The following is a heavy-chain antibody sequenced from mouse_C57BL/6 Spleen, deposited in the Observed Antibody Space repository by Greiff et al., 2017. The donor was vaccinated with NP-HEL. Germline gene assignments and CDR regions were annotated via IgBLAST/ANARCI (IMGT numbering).Heavy chain of an antibody. D-gene: IGHD2-3*01. CDR2: ILPGSGST. CDR1: GYTFTGYW. CDR3: ARWYDGYYPYAMDY. V-gene: IGHV1-9*01. Sequence: QVQLQQSGAELMKPGASVKLSCKATGYTFTGYWIEWVKQRPGHGLEWIGEILPGSGSTNYNEKFKGKATFTADTSSNTAYMQLISLTTEDSAIYYCARWYDGYYPYAMDYWGQGTSVTVSS. J-gene: IGHJ4*01.